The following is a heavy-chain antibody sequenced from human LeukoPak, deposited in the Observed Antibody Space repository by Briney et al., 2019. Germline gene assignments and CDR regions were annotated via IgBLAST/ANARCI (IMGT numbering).Heavy chain of an antibody. V-gene: IGHV4-4*07. CDR2: IYTSGST. D-gene: IGHD3-22*01. CDR3: ASPRGDDSGGYYTWYFHH. J-gene: IGHJ1*01. Sequence: PSETLSLTCTVSGGSISSYYWSWIRQPAGKGLEWIGRIYTSGSTNYNPSLKSRVTISVDTSKNQFSLKLSSVTAADTAVYFCASPRGDDSGGYYTWYFHHWGQGILVTVSS. CDR1: GGSISSYY.